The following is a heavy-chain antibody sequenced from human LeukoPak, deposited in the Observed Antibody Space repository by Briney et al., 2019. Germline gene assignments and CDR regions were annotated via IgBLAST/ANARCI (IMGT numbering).Heavy chain of an antibody. V-gene: IGHV1-18*01. Sequence: ASVTVSCKASGYTFTSYGISWVRQAPGQGLEWMGWISAYNGNTNYAQKLQGRATMTTDTSTSTAYMELRSLRSDDTAVYYCARAYGSGSYLLYYYYYYGMDVWGQGTTVTVSS. J-gene: IGHJ6*02. CDR3: ARAYGSGSYLLYYYYYYGMDV. CDR2: ISAYNGNT. CDR1: GYTFTSYG. D-gene: IGHD3-10*01.